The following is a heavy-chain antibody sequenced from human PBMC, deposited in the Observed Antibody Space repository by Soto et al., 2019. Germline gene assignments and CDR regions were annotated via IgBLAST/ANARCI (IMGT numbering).Heavy chain of an antibody. Sequence: XGALSLSCAASGFTFSSYNMNWVRQAPGKGLEWVSSISSSSSYIYYADSVKGRFTISRDNAKNSLYLQMNSLRAEDTAVYYCARGASPPYYWGQGTLVTVSS. D-gene: IGHD3-16*01. CDR2: ISSSSSYI. CDR3: ARGASPPYY. J-gene: IGHJ4*02. V-gene: IGHV3-21*01. CDR1: GFTFSSYN.